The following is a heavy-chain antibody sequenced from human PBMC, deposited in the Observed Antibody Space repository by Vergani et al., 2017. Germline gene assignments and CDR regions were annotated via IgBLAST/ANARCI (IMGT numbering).Heavy chain of an antibody. CDR2: INAGNGNT. D-gene: IGHD3-9*01. CDR1: GYTFTSYA. J-gene: IGHJ4*02. V-gene: IGHV1-3*01. Sequence: QVQLVQSGAEVKKPGASVKVSCKASGYTFTSYARHWVRQAPGQRLEWMGWINAGNGNTKYSRKFQGRVTITRDTSASTAYMELSSLRSEDTAVYYCARLPSISISWGQGTLVTVSS. CDR3: ARLPSISIS.